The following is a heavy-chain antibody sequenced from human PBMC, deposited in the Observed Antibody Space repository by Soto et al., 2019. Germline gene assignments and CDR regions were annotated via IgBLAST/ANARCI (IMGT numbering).Heavy chain of an antibody. Sequence: SETLSLTCTVSGGSISSGGYYWSWIRQHPGKGLEWIGYIYYSGSTYYNPSLKSRVTISVDTSKNQFSLKLSSVTAADTAVYYCAKSSGWYLGEYYMDVWDRGTTVTRLL. V-gene: IGHV4-31*03. D-gene: IGHD6-19*01. CDR3: AKSSGWYLGEYYMDV. CDR1: GGSISSGGYY. J-gene: IGHJ6*03. CDR2: IYYSGST.